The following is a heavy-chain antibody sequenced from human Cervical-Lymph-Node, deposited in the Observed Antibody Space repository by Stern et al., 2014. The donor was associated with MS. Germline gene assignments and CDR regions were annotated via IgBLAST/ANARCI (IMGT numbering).Heavy chain of an antibody. J-gene: IGHJ4*02. CDR3: TKDSGSFSIDS. V-gene: IGHV1-46*03. CDR2: INPSGDTT. Sequence: QVQLVQSGAEVKKPGDSVKVSCKASGYTFTNYYMHWVRQAPGQGLEWMGIINPSGDTTTYAQMLQGRVTVTRDTSTSTVYMELSSLKSEDTAIYYCTKDSGSFSIDSWGQGTLVTVSS. D-gene: IGHD1-26*01. CDR1: GYTFTNYY.